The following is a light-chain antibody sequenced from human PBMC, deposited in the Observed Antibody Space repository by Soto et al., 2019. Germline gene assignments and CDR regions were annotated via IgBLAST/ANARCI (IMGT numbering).Light chain of an antibody. CDR2: AAS. CDR1: QSISSY. J-gene: IGKJ4*01. V-gene: IGKV1-39*01. Sequence: DVQMTQSPSSLSASVGDRVTITCRASQSISSYLNWYQQKPGKAPKLLIYAASSLQSGVPSRFSGSLSGTAFTLTISSLQPEDFATYYCQQRYSTPFTFGGGTKVEIK. CDR3: QQRYSTPFT.